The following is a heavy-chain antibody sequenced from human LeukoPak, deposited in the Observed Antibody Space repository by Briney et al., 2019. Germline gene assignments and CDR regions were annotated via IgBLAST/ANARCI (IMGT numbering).Heavy chain of an antibody. CDR3: AKDGGLWVSAHWGDS. CDR2: ISGDGSRI. J-gene: IGHJ4*02. CDR1: GFTFSDYW. V-gene: IGHV3-74*01. D-gene: IGHD7-27*01. Sequence: GGSLRLSCAASGFTFSDYWMHWVRQAPGKGPVWVSRISGDGSRITYADSVRGRFTISRDNAKNTLYLQMNSLRAEDTAVYYCAKDGGLWVSAHWGDSWGRGTLVTVSS.